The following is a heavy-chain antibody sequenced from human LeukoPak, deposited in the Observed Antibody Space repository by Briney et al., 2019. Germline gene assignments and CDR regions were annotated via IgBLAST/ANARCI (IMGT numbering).Heavy chain of an antibody. CDR1: GFTFSDYS. V-gene: IGHV4-34*01. J-gene: IGHJ6*02. Sequence: PGGSLRLSCAASGFTFSDYSMNWVRQAPGKGLEWIGEINHSGSTNYNPSLKSRVTISADTSKNEISLKLSSVTAADTAVYYCARFRSDNYYYYGMDVWGQGTTVTVSS. D-gene: IGHD3-22*01. CDR3: ARFRSDNYYYYGMDV. CDR2: INHSGST.